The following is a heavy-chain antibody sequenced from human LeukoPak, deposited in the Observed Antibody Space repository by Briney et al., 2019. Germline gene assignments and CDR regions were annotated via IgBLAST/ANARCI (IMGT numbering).Heavy chain of an antibody. D-gene: IGHD3-22*01. Sequence: GGSLRLSCAASGFTFSSYAMSWVRQAPGKGLEWVSVISGSGDSTYYADSEKGRFTISRDNSKNTLYLQMNSLRAEDTAVHYCAKGKSYYDSSGYYHHYFDYWGQGTLVTVSS. CDR1: GFTFSSYA. CDR3: AKGKSYYDSSGYYHHYFDY. J-gene: IGHJ4*02. V-gene: IGHV3-23*01. CDR2: ISGSGDST.